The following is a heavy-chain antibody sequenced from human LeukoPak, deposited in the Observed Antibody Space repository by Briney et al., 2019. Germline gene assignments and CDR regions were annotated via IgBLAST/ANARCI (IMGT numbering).Heavy chain of an antibody. Sequence: LSLHCASSGFTLSNYWMSWIRHPPGEGLEWIGYIYYSGSTNYNPPLKSRVTISVDTSKNQFSLKLSSVTAADTAVYYCARSHSVWTSFDYWGQGTLVTVSS. J-gene: IGHJ4*02. CDR1: GFTLSNYW. CDR3: ARSHSVWTSFDY. CDR2: IYYSGST. V-gene: IGHV4-59*01. D-gene: IGHD3/OR15-3a*01.